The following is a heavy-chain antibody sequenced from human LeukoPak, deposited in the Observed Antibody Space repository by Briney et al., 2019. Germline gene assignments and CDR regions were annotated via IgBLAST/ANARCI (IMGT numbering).Heavy chain of an antibody. Sequence: SGTLSLTCAVSVGSISSGNWWTWVRQSPGEGLEWIGEIYHNGTHNYNPSLKSRVTISADTFKNHFSLKLTSVTAADTAVYYCATAPILRGEGGEHYKYGMDVWGQGTTVIVSS. CDR1: VGSISSGNW. CDR2: IYHNGTH. J-gene: IGHJ6*02. CDR3: ATAPILRGEGGEHYKYGMDV. D-gene: IGHD2-2*02. V-gene: IGHV4-4*02.